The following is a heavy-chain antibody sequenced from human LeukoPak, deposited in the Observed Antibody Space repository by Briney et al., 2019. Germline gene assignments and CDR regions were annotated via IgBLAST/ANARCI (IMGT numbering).Heavy chain of an antibody. D-gene: IGHD6-13*01. CDR2: INSDGSTI. V-gene: IGHV3-74*01. Sequence: PGGSLRLSCAASGFTFSTYWMHWVRQAPGKGLVWVSRINSDGSTISYADSVKGRFTISRDNAKNTLYLQMSSLRAEDTAVYYCVKDPTPYSSSPNGNWGQGTLVTVSS. CDR3: VKDPTPYSSSPNGN. CDR1: GFTFSTYW. J-gene: IGHJ4*02.